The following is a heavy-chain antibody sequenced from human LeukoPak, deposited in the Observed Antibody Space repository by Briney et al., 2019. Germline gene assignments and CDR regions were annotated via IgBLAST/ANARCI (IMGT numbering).Heavy chain of an antibody. CDR2: MNPNSGNT. Sequence: ASVKVSCKASGYTYTSYDINWVRQATGQGLVWMGWMNPNSGNTGYAQKFQGRVTMTRNISISTAYMELSSLRSEDTAVYYCARGHIVATSYYYYYYGMDVWGQGTTVTVSS. V-gene: IGHV1-8*01. CDR1: GYTYTSYD. CDR3: ARGHIVATSYYYYYYGMDV. D-gene: IGHD5-12*01. J-gene: IGHJ6*02.